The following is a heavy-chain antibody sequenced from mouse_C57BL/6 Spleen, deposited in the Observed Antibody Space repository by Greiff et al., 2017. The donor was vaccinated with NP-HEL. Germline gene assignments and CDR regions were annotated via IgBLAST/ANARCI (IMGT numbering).Heavy chain of an antibody. D-gene: IGHD2-12*01. V-gene: IGHV2-6-1*01. Sequence: QVQLKESGPGLVAPSQSLSITCTVSGFSLTSYGVHWVRQPPGKGLEWLVVIWSDGSTTYNSALKSRLSISKDNSKSQDFLKMNSLQTDDTAMYYGARQYESYYYAMDYWGQGTSVTVSS. CDR1: GFSLTSYG. CDR2: IWSDGST. CDR3: ARQYESYYYAMDY. J-gene: IGHJ4*01.